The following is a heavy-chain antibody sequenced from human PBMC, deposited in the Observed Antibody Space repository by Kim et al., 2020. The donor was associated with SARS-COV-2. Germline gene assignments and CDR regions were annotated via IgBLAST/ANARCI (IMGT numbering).Heavy chain of an antibody. CDR2: ISYDGSNK. CDR3: ATGEAAADPYYYYGMDV. D-gene: IGHD6-13*01. Sequence: GGSLRLSCAASGFTFSSYGMHWVRQAPGKGLEWVAVISYDGSNKYYADSVKGRFTISRDNSKNTLYLQMNSLRAEDTAVYYCATGEAAADPYYYYGMDVWGQGTTVTVSS. J-gene: IGHJ6*02. V-gene: IGHV3-30*03. CDR1: GFTFSSYG.